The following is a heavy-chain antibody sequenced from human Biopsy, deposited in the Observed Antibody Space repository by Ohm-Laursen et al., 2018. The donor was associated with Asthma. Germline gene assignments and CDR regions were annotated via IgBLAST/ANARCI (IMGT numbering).Heavy chain of an antibody. V-gene: IGHV1-69*01. D-gene: IGHD2-15*01. J-gene: IGHJ5*02. Sequence: SSVKVSCKASGDSLGSFINYAISWVRQAPRQGLEWMGGLIPVLGTADYAPMFEGRVTITADESTSTAYLELTSLRFEDTAVYYCARDLGSGCSNSSCYRGRWFDPWGQGTLVTVSS. CDR1: GDSLGSFINYA. CDR3: ARDLGSGCSNSSCYRGRWFDP. CDR2: LIPVLGTA.